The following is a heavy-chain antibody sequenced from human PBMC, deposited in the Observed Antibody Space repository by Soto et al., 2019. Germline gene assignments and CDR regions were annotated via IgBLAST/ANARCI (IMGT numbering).Heavy chain of an antibody. J-gene: IGHJ4*02. CDR2: IYPSDSDT. CDR3: ARGGVSTRTFDY. D-gene: IGHD3-3*01. Sequence: KISWKGSGYNFAGYWIAWVRQMPGKGLELMGIIYPSDSDTRYRPSFQGQVTISADKSISSAYLQWSSLRASDTAMYYCARGGVSTRTFDYWGQGTPVTVSS. V-gene: IGHV5-51*01. CDR1: GYNFAGYW.